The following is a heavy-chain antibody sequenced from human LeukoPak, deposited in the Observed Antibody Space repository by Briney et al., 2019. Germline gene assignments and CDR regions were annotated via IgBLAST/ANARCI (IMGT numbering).Heavy chain of an antibody. CDR2: INHSGST. D-gene: IGHD2-21*02. V-gene: IGHV4-34*01. J-gene: IGHJ4*02. Sequence: SETLSLTCAVSGGSFSGYYWSWIRQPPGKGLEWIGEINHSGSTNYNPSLKSRVTISVDTSKNQFSLKLSSVTAADTAVYYCASSSYCGGDCYFYYFDYWGQGTLVTVSS. CDR3: ASSSYCGGDCYFYYFDY. CDR1: GGSFSGYY.